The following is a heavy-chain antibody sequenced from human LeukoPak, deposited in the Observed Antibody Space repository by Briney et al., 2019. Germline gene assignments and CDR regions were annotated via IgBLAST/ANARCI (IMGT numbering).Heavy chain of an antibody. D-gene: IGHD5-18*01. CDR1: GLTFSDYY. CDR3: ARDGMSYGPEYFQH. J-gene: IGHJ1*01. V-gene: IGHV3-11*04. CDR2: ISSSGSTI. Sequence: GGSLRLSCAASGLTFSDYYMSWIRQAPGKGLEWVSYISSSGSTIYYADSVKGRFTISRDNAKNSLYRQMNSVIAEDTAVYYCARDGMSYGPEYFQHWGQGTLVTVSS.